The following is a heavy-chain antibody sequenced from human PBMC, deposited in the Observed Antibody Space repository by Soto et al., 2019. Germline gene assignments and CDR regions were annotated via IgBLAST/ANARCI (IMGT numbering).Heavy chain of an antibody. CDR1: GGSFSGYY. Sequence: SETLSLTCAVYGGSFSGYYWTWIRQPPGTGLEWIGEINHSGSTNYNPSLKSRVTISVDASKNQFSLRLSSVTAADTAVYYCARSMYYSDGSNYSPFECWGQGTLVTVSS. J-gene: IGHJ4*02. D-gene: IGHD3-22*01. CDR2: INHSGST. CDR3: ARSMYYSDGSNYSPFEC. V-gene: IGHV4-34*01.